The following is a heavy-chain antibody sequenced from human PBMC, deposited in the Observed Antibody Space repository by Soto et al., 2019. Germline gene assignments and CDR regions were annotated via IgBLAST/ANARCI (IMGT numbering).Heavy chain of an antibody. Sequence: SETLSLTCNVSGGSVSSGGYYWSWIRQPPGKGLEWIGYIYYSGSTYYNPSLKSRVTISVDTSKNQFSLTLSSVTAADTAVYYCASTQVVDTAMVTTFDIWGQGTMVTVSS. CDR2: IYYSGST. D-gene: IGHD5-18*01. V-gene: IGHV4-30-4*01. CDR3: ASTQVVDTAMVTTFDI. CDR1: GGSVSSGGYY. J-gene: IGHJ3*02.